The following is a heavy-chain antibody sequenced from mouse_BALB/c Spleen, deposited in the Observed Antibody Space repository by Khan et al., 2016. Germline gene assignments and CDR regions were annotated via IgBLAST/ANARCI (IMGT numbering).Heavy chain of an antibody. Sequence: QIQLVQSGPELKKPGETVKISCKASGYTFTNSGMNWVKQTPGKGLKWVGWINTYTGEPTYADDFKGRFAFSLDTSASTAYLQINNLKNEDMTTYVGVRGAMVTTGWYFDVWGAGTTVTVSS. D-gene: IGHD2-2*01. CDR2: INTYTGEP. J-gene: IGHJ1*01. CDR3: VRGAMVTTGWYFDV. CDR1: GYTFTNSG. V-gene: IGHV9-1*02.